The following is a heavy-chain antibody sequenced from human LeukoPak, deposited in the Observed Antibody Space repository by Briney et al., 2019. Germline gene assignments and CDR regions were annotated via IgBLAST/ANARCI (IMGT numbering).Heavy chain of an antibody. CDR1: GGSISSGGYY. V-gene: IGHV4-31*03. CDR2: IYYSGST. Sequence: PSQTLSLTCTVSGGSISSGGYYWSWIRQHPGTGLEWIGYIYYSGSTYYNPSLKSRVTISVDTSKNQFSLKLSSVTAADTAAYYCARSIPYDAFDIWGQGTMVTVSS. J-gene: IGHJ3*02. D-gene: IGHD2-21*01. CDR3: ARSIPYDAFDI.